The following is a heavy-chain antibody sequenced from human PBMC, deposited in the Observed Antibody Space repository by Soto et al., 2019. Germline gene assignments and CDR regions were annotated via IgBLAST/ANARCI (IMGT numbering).Heavy chain of an antibody. CDR2: TSYDGTYT. D-gene: IGHD1-26*01. CDR1: GFTLSNYG. V-gene: IGHV3-30*18. Sequence: QVQLVESGGGMVQPGRSLRLSCVASGFTLSNYGMHWVRQAPGKGLEWVAATSYDGTYTYYTDSVKGRFTISRDNSKNTLYLQMNSLRPEDTAVYYCAKTGESGTFGRFDYWGQGTLVTVSS. J-gene: IGHJ4*02. CDR3: AKTGESGTFGRFDY.